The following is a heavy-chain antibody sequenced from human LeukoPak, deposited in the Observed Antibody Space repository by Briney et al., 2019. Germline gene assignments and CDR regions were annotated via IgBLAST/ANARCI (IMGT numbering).Heavy chain of an antibody. V-gene: IGHV1-18*01. Sequence: ASVKVSCKASGYTFTSYGISWVRQAPGQGLEWMGWISAYNGNTNYAQKLQGRVTMTTDTSTSTAYMGLRSLRSDDTAVYYCARSLHYGSFFDYWGQGTLVTVSS. D-gene: IGHD1-26*01. CDR1: GYTFTSYG. J-gene: IGHJ4*02. CDR3: ARSLHYGSFFDY. CDR2: ISAYNGNT.